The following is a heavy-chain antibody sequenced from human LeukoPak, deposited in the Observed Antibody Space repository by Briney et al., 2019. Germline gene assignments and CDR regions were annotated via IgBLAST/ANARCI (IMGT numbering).Heavy chain of an antibody. CDR1: GFTFGSHA. D-gene: IGHD6-6*01. V-gene: IGHV3-23*01. Sequence: GGSLRLSCAASGFTFGSHAMTWVRQAPGKGLEWVSAISGSGGSTYYADSVKGRFTISRDNSKNTLYLQMNSLRADDTALYYCAKRDGWISSSSPFDYWGQGTLVIVSS. J-gene: IGHJ4*02. CDR3: AKRDGWISSSSPFDY. CDR2: ISGSGGST.